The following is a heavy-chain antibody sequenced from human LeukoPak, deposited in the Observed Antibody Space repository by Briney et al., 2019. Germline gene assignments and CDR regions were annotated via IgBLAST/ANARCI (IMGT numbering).Heavy chain of an antibody. CDR3: ARVARYCSSTSCYGSRTSPQYYFDY. Sequence: PSETLSLTCIVSGGSISSISSNNYHWGWIRQPPGKGLEWIGYIYYSGSTNYNPFLKSRVTISVDTSKNQFSLKLSSVTAADTAVYYCARVARYCSSTSCYGSRTSPQYYFDYWGQGTLVTVSS. CDR2: IYYSGST. D-gene: IGHD2-2*01. V-gene: IGHV4-61*05. J-gene: IGHJ4*02. CDR1: GGSISSISSNNYH.